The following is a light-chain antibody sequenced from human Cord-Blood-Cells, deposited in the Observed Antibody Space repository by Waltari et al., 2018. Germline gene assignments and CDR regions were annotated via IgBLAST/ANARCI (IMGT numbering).Light chain of an antibody. CDR2: EVR. Sequence: QSALTQPASVSGSPGQSITIPCTGTSSDVGGYNYVSWYQQHPGKAPKLMISEVRNRPSGGSHRVSGSKAGNTASLTISGLQAEDEADYYCSSHTSSSTWVFGGGTKLTVL. CDR3: SSHTSSSTWV. CDR1: SSDVGGYNY. J-gene: IGLJ3*02. V-gene: IGLV2-14*01.